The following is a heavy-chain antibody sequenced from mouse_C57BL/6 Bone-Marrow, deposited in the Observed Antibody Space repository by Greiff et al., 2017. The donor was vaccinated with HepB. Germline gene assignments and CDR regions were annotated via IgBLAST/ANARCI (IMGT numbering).Heavy chain of an antibody. Sequence: QVQLQQSGAELARPGASVKMSCKASGYTFISYTMHWVKQRPGQGLEWIGYINPSSGYTKYNQKFKDKATLTADKSSSTAYMQLSSLTSEDSAVYYCAKRPNYWYFDVWGTGTTVTVSS. CDR2: INPSSGYT. CDR3: AKRPNYWYFDV. D-gene: IGHD5-1-1*01. CDR1: GYTFISYT. V-gene: IGHV1-4*01. J-gene: IGHJ1*03.